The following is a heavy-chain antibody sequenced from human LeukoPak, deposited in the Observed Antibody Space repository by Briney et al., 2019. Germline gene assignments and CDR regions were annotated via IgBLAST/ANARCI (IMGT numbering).Heavy chain of an antibody. V-gene: IGHV4-34*01. CDR3: ARDGTTVSPAV. D-gene: IGHD4-17*01. J-gene: IGHJ6*04. CDR1: GGSFSGYY. CDR2: INHSRST. Sequence: ASETLSLTCAVYGGSFSGYYWSWIRQPPGKGLEWIGEINHSRSTNYNPSLKSRVTISVDTSKNQFSLKLSSVTAADTAVYYCARDGTTVSPAVWGKGTTVTVSS.